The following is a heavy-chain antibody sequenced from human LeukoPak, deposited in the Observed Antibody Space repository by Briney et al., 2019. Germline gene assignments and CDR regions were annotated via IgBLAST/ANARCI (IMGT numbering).Heavy chain of an antibody. J-gene: IGHJ4*02. V-gene: IGHV1-2*06. Sequence: ASVEVSCKASGYTFTGYYMHWVRQAPGQGLEWMGRINPNSGGTNYAQKFQGRVTMTRDTSISTAYMELSRLRSDDTAVYYCARVIAVAGVVRRFDYWGQGTLVTVSS. CDR2: INPNSGGT. CDR1: GYTFTGYY. D-gene: IGHD6-19*01. CDR3: ARVIAVAGVVRRFDY.